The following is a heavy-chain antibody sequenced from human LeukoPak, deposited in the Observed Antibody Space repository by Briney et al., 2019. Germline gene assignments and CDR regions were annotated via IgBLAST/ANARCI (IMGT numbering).Heavy chain of an antibody. D-gene: IGHD3-16*01. CDR1: GFTFSDQA. Sequence: SGGSLRLSCTASGFTFSDQARHWVPKAPGKGLEWVAVISYDGSNKYYADSVKGLFTIYRDNSKNTLYLQMNSLRAEDTAVYYYARAQFWVSWGQGTVVTVSS. J-gene: IGHJ4*02. CDR3: ARAQFWVS. V-gene: IGHV3-30*04. CDR2: ISYDGSNK.